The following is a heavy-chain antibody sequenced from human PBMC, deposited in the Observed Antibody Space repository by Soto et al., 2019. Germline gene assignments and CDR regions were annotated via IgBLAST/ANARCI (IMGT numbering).Heavy chain of an antibody. CDR1: GYTFTSYG. CDR2: ISAYNGNT. CDR3: AGDGVYGSGSYDDFDI. D-gene: IGHD3-10*01. V-gene: IGHV1-18*01. J-gene: IGHJ3*02. Sequence: GASVKVSCKASGYTFTSYGISCVRQAPGQGLEWMGWISAYNGNTNYAQKLEGRVSMTTDTSTSTAYMELRSLRADDTAVYYCAGDGVYGSGSYDDFDIWGQGTMVTVS.